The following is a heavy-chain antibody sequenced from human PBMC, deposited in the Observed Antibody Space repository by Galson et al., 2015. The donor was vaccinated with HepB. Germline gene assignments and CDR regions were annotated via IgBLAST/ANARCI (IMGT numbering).Heavy chain of an antibody. CDR2: ISYDGSNK. J-gene: IGHJ6*03. CDR3: AKWWSYDDYMDV. D-gene: IGHD2-15*01. CDR1: GFTFSSYG. Sequence: SLRLSCAASGFTFSSYGMHWVRQAPGKGLEWVAVISYDGSNKYYADSVKGRFPISRDNSKNTLYLQMNSLRAEDTAVYYCAKWWSYDDYMDVWGKGTTVTVSS. V-gene: IGHV3-30*18.